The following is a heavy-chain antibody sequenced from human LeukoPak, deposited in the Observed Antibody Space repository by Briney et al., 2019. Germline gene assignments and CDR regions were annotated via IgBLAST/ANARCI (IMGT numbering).Heavy chain of an antibody. V-gene: IGHV3-53*01. Sequence: GGSLRLSCAASGFTVSSNYVSWVRQAPGMGLEWVSVIYIGGSTFYADSVKGRFTISRDNSKNTLYLQMHSLRAEDTAVYYCARGEMATISPHYWGQGTLVTVSS. CDR2: IYIGGST. CDR3: ARGEMATISPHY. D-gene: IGHD5-24*01. J-gene: IGHJ4*02. CDR1: GFTVSSNY.